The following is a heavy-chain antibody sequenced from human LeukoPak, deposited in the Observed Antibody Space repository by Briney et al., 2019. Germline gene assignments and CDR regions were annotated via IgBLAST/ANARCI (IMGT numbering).Heavy chain of an antibody. V-gene: IGHV4-59*01. Sequence: PSETLSLTCTVSGGSISSYYWSWIRQPPGKGLEWIGYIYYSGSTNYNPSLKSRVTISVDTSKNQFSLKLSSVTAADTAVYYCARRNYYDSSGYSDNGMDVWGQGTTATVSS. CDR2: IYYSGST. J-gene: IGHJ6*02. CDR1: GGSISSYY. CDR3: ARRNYYDSSGYSDNGMDV. D-gene: IGHD3-22*01.